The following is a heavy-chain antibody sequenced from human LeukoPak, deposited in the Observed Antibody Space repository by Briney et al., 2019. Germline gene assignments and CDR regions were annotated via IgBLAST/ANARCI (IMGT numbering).Heavy chain of an antibody. CDR1: GGSISSSSFY. D-gene: IGHD6-6*01. J-gene: IGHJ4*02. CDR3: AGHSSSWVFYYFDY. CDR2: IYYSGIT. V-gene: IGHV4-39*01. Sequence: SQTLSLTCTVSGGSISSSSFYWGWIRQSPGQGLEWFGRIYYSGITYYNPSLKSRVTISVDASNNHFSLRLSSVTAADTAVYYCAGHSSSWVFYYFDYWGQGTLVPVSS.